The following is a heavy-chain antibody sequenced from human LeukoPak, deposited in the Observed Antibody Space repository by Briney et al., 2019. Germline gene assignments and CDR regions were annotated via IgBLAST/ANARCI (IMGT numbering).Heavy chain of an antibody. CDR1: GGSISSYY. V-gene: IGHV4-59*12. CDR2: IYYSGST. Sequence: SETLSLTCTVSGGSISSYYWSWIRQPPGKGLEWIGYIYYSGSTNYNPSLKSRVTISVDTSKNQFSLKLSSVTAADTAVYYCARAGYCSSTICPDAFDIRGQGTKVTVSS. J-gene: IGHJ3*02. CDR3: ARAGYCSSTICPDAFDI. D-gene: IGHD2-2*01.